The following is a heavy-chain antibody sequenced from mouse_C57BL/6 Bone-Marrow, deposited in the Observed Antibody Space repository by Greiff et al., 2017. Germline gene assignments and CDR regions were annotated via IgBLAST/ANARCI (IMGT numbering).Heavy chain of an antibody. CDR1: GFNIKDYY. D-gene: IGHD1-1*01. Sequence: VQLQQSGAELVRPGASVKLSCTASGFNIKDYYMHWVKQRPEQGLEWIGRIDPEDGDTEYAPKFQGKATMTADTSSNTAYLQLSSLTSEDTAVYYCTTGHYYGSSYPLRYFDVWGTGTTVTVAS. V-gene: IGHV14-1*01. CDR3: TTGHYYGSSYPLRYFDV. CDR2: IDPEDGDT. J-gene: IGHJ1*03.